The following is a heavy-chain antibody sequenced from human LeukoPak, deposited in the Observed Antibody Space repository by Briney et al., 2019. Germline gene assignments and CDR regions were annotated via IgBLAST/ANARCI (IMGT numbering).Heavy chain of an antibody. CDR1: GSTFTRST. J-gene: IGHJ5*02. CDR2: IVVGSGKT. CDR3: AAERYDSTCCWFDP. Sequence: GTSVKVSCKASGSTFTRSTTQWVRQARGQGLEWIGWIVVGSGKTKYAQKFQERVTLSTDKSTGTAYMELSGLTSEDTAVYYCAAERYDSTCCWFDPWGQGTLVTVSS. V-gene: IGHV1-58*02. D-gene: IGHD6-13*01.